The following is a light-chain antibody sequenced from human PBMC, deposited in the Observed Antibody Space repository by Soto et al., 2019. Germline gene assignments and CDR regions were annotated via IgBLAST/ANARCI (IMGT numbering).Light chain of an antibody. Sequence: EVVLTQSPDTLSLSPGDRATLSCRASESVSTSLGWYQQKFGQAPRLLIYDASKRATGIPARFTASASWTDYTLTITRLEPVDFAVYYCQQRGYRPPVYAFGQGTRLEI. J-gene: IGKJ2*01. CDR1: ESVSTS. CDR3: QQRGYRPPVYA. V-gene: IGKV3-11*01. CDR2: DAS.